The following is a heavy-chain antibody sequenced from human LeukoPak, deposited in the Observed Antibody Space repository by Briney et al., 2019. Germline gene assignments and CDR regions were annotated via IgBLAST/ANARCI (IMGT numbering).Heavy chain of an antibody. J-gene: IGHJ5*02. CDR3: ARGYCSSTSCYSSWFDP. Sequence: SETLSLTCAVYGGSFSGYYWSWIRQPPGKGLEWIGEINHSGSANYNPSLKSRVTISVDTSKNQLSLKLSSVTAADTAVYYCARGYCSSTSCYSSWFDPWGQGTLVTVSS. CDR1: GGSFSGYY. D-gene: IGHD2-2*01. V-gene: IGHV4-34*01. CDR2: INHSGSA.